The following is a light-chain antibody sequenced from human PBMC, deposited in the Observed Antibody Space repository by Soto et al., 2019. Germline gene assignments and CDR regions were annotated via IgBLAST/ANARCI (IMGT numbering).Light chain of an antibody. J-gene: IGKJ4*01. V-gene: IGKV1-39*01. Sequence: DLQMTQSPSALSASVGDRVTITCRASQSISTYLNWYQQKPGKAPKLLIYAASSLQSGVPSTFSGSGSGTDFTLTISSLQPEDCATYFCQQSYNNPLTFGGGTKVEIK. CDR2: AAS. CDR1: QSISTY. CDR3: QQSYNNPLT.